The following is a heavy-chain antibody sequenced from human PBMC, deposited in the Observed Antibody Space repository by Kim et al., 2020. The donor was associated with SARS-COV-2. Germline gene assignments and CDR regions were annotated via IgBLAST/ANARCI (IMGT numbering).Heavy chain of an antibody. V-gene: IGHV3-48*02. J-gene: IGHJ4*02. Sequence: GGSLRLSCAASGFTFSSYSMNWVRQAPGKGLEWVSYISSSSSTIYYADSVKGRFTISRDNAKNSLYLQMNSLRDEDTAVYYCARAPSRYCSSTSCPALFDYWGQGTLVTVSS. D-gene: IGHD2-2*01. CDR1: GFTFSSYS. CDR3: ARAPSRYCSSTSCPALFDY. CDR2: ISSSSSTI.